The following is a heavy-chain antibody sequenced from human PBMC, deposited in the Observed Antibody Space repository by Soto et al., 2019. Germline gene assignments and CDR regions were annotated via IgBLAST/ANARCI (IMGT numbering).Heavy chain of an antibody. J-gene: IGHJ4*03. V-gene: IGHV5-51*01. Sequence: ESLKISCNVSGYSFTSYWIRWVRQMPGKGLEWMGIIYPGDSDTRYSPSFQGQVTISADKSISTAYLQWSRLKASDNAMYYCERDPGYDSSGYHFDYWGQGTTVTVYS. CDR2: IYPGDSDT. CDR3: ERDPGYDSSGYHFDY. D-gene: IGHD3-22*01. CDR1: GYSFTSYW.